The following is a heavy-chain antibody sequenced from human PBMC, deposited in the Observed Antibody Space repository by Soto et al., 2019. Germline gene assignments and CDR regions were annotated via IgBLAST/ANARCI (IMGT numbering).Heavy chain of an antibody. CDR3: AKEAGDH. CDR1: GGTFNTYA. Sequence: QMQLVQSGAEVKERGSSVKISCKPSGGTFNTYALTWVRQAPGQGLEWIGGIIPIFGIKNVAQRFQGRVTINAGESLTTAYMEMTSLRSDDTAVYYCAKEAGDHWGQGTLVTVSS. J-gene: IGHJ4*02. D-gene: IGHD3-10*01. CDR2: IIPIFGIK. V-gene: IGHV1-69*01.